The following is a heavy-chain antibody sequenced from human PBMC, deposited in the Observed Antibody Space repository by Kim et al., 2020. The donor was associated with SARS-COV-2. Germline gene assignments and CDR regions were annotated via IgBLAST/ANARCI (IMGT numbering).Heavy chain of an antibody. Sequence: SETLSLTCAVYGGSFSGYYWSWIRQPPGKGLEWIGEINHSGSTNYNPSLKSRVTISVDTSKNQFSLKLSSVTAADTAVYYCATEPLKFGLAAAGNYWGQGTLVTVSS. D-gene: IGHD6-13*01. CDR1: GGSFSGYY. J-gene: IGHJ4*02. CDR2: INHSGST. V-gene: IGHV4-34*01. CDR3: ATEPLKFGLAAAGNY.